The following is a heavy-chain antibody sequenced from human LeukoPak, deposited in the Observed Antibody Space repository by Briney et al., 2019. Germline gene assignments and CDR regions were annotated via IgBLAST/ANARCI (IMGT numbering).Heavy chain of an antibody. J-gene: IGHJ4*02. CDR1: GSIFSSHN. Sequence: SVKVSCKTSGSIFSSHNFNWVRQAPGQGLEWMGGLIPLFGTPLYAQRFQGRVTFTKDESTSTAYMELTGLKFDDTAVYYCATPDRGGFSNPFACWGQGTLVTVSS. CDR2: LIPLFGTP. V-gene: IGHV1-69*05. CDR3: ATPDRGGFSNPFAC. D-gene: IGHD2-15*01.